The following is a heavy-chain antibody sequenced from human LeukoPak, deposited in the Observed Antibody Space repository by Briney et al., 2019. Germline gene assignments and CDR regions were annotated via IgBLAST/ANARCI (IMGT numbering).Heavy chain of an antibody. Sequence: PSETLSLTCTVSGGSIGSYYWSWIRQPPGKGLEWIGYIYYSGSTNYNPSLKSRVTISVDTSKNQFSLKLSSVTAADTAVYYCARVWQQHDAFDIWGQGTMVTVSS. J-gene: IGHJ3*02. CDR2: IYYSGST. D-gene: IGHD6-13*01. CDR1: GGSIGSYY. CDR3: ARVWQQHDAFDI. V-gene: IGHV4-59*01.